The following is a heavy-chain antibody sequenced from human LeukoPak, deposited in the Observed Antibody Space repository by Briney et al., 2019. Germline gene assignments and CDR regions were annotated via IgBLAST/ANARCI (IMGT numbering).Heavy chain of an antibody. V-gene: IGHV1-46*01. CDR1: GYTFTSYY. CDR3: ARGVEDGPFDY. J-gene: IGHJ4*02. CDR2: TNPSGGST. D-gene: IGHD2-15*01. Sequence: GASVKVSCKASGYTFTSYYMHWVRQAPGQGLEWMGITNPSGGSTSYAQKFQGRVTMTRDMSTSTVYMELSSLRSEDTAVYYCARGVEDGPFDYWGQGTLVTVSS.